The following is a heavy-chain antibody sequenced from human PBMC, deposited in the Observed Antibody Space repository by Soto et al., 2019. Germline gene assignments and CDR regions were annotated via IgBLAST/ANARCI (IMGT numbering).Heavy chain of an antibody. D-gene: IGHD2-8*01. CDR3: ARGPSVHCTNGVCSHDAFDI. J-gene: IGHJ3*02. CDR1: GYTFASCD. V-gene: IGHV1-8*01. CDR2: MNPNSGNT. Sequence: ASVKLSCKASGYTFASCDINWVRQAKGQGLEWMGWMNPNSGNTGYAQKFQGRVTMTRNTSISTAYMELSSLRSEDTAVYYCARGPSVHCTNGVCSHDAFDIWGQGTMVTVSS.